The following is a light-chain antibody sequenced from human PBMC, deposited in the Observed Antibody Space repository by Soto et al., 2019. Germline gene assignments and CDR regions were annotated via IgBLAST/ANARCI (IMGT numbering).Light chain of an antibody. J-gene: IGLJ1*01. V-gene: IGLV1-44*01. CDR1: SSNIGSGT. CDR3: ASWDDSLNGLYV. Sequence: QSVLTQPPSVSGTPGQRVTISCSGSSSNIGSGTVNWYQQLPGTAPKLLIYNNNQWPSGVPDRFSGSKSGTSGSLAISGLQSEDEADYYCASWDDSLNGLYVFGTGTKVTAL. CDR2: NNN.